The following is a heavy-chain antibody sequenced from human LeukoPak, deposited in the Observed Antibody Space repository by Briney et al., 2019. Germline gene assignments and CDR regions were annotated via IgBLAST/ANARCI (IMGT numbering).Heavy chain of an antibody. Sequence: NPSETLSLTCTVSGGSISSGSYYWSWIRQPAGKGLEWIGRIYTSGSTNYNPSLKSRVTISVETSKNQFSLKLKSVTAADTAAYYCARGGYYGSGNDFRFDPWGQGTLVTVSS. CDR2: IYTSGST. D-gene: IGHD3-10*01. CDR3: ARGGYYGSGNDFRFDP. J-gene: IGHJ5*02. CDR1: GGSISSGSYY. V-gene: IGHV4-61*02.